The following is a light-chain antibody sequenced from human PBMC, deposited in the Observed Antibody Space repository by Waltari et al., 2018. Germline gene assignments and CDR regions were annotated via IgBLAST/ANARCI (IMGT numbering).Light chain of an antibody. Sequence: SGRSSRVLSGALACVKQKPGQAPRVLIYGASIRATGIPDRFSGIGSGTDFSLTISRLGPADSAMCYGQHYVRLPATFGQGTKVEIK. J-gene: IGKJ1*01. CDR2: GAS. CDR1: RVLSGA. CDR3: QHYVRLPAT. V-gene: IGKV3-20*01.